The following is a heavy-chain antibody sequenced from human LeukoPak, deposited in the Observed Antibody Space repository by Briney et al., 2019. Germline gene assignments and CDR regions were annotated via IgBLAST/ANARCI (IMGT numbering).Heavy chain of an antibody. J-gene: IGHJ5*02. CDR2: INRSGST. D-gene: IGHD2-2*02. CDR1: GGSFSDYY. CDR3: AVVVPAAIGNWFDP. Sequence: SETLSLTCAVYGGSFSDYYWAWVRQPPGKGLEWIGEINRSGSTYYSPSLKSRVTISVDTSKNQFSLKLSSVTAADTAVYYCAVVVPAAIGNWFDPWGQGTLVTVSS. V-gene: IGHV4-34*01.